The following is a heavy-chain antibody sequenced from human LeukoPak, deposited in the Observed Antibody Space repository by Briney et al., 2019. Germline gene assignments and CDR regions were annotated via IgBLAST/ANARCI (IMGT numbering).Heavy chain of an antibody. V-gene: IGHV3-30*02. CDR3: AKGIRGYCSSTSCHDY. CDR2: IRCDGSNK. CDR1: GFGFSNFW. Sequence: GGSLRLSCAASGFGFSNFWMSWVRQAPGKGLEWVAFIRCDGSNKYYADSVKGRFTISRDNSKNTLYLQMNSLRAEDTAVYYCAKGIRGYCSSTSCHDYWGQGTLVTVSS. J-gene: IGHJ4*02. D-gene: IGHD2-2*01.